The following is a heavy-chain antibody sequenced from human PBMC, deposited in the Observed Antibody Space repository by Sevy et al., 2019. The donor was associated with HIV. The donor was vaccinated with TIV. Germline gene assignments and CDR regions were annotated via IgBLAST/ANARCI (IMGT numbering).Heavy chain of an antibody. CDR2: IYSGGST. CDR1: EFSVTDNY. CDR3: ARDRYYDASGYYYYYYGLDV. V-gene: IGHV3-66*01. J-gene: IGHJ6*02. Sequence: GGSLRLSCAASEFSVTDNYMSWVRQAPGKGLERVSTIYSGGSTFYADSVKGRFTISRDNSKNTLYLHMNSLRAEDTAVYYCARDRYYDASGYYYYYYGLDVWRQGTTVTVSS. D-gene: IGHD3-22*01.